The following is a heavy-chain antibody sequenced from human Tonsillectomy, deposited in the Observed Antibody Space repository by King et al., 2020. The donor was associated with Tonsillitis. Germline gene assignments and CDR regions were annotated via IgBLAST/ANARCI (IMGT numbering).Heavy chain of an antibody. V-gene: IGHV3-7*03. CDR2: IRQDGSEK. CDR1: GFTFSSYW. CDR3: ARGLAAAGIRFVYFDY. Sequence: VQLVESGGGLVQPGGSLRLSCAASGFTFSSYWMTWVRQAPGKGLEWVANIRQDGSEKFYVDSVKGRFTISRDNANNSLCLQMNSLRAEDTAVYYCARGLAAAGIRFVYFDYWGQGTLVTVSS. D-gene: IGHD6-13*01. J-gene: IGHJ4*02.